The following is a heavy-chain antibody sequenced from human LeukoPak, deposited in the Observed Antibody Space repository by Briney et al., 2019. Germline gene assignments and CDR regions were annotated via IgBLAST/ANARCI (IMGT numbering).Heavy chain of an antibody. D-gene: IGHD6-13*01. CDR1: GGTFSSYA. J-gene: IGHJ4*02. V-gene: IGHV1-69*13. CDR3: ARAKAGYSNSWSY. Sequence: SVTVSCKASGGTFSSYAISWLRQAPGQGLEWMGEIIPIFGTTNYAQKFQGRVTVTADESTSTAYMELSSLRSEDTAVYYCARAKAGYSNSWSYWGQGTLVTVSS. CDR2: IIPIFGTT.